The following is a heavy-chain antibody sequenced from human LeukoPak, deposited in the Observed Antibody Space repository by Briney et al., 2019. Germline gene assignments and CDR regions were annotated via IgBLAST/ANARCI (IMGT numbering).Heavy chain of an antibody. CDR3: ARSWKLLQNFDS. CDR2: ISYDGGDK. CDR1: GFAFSSYG. D-gene: IGHD1-26*01. V-gene: IGHV3-30*19. Sequence: GGSLRLSCAASGFAFSSYGMHWVRQAPGKGLEWVAVISYDGGDKFYADSVKGRFTISRDNSKNTLYLQMNNLRTEDTAVYFCARSWKLLQNFDSWGQGTLVTVSS. J-gene: IGHJ4*02.